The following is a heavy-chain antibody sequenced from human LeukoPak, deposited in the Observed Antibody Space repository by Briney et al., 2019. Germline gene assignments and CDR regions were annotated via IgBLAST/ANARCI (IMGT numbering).Heavy chain of an antibody. CDR2: IRSNGRDT. CDR3: AKGGYTTWFDP. D-gene: IGHD2-15*01. J-gene: IGHJ5*02. V-gene: IGHV3-23*01. Sequence: GGSLRLSCAASGFTFREYSMSWVRQAPGKGLEWVSNIRSNGRDTYYTDSVKGRLTISRDNSKNTVYLEMNSLRAGDTAVYYCAKGGYTTWFDPWGQGTLVTVSS. CDR1: GFTFREYS.